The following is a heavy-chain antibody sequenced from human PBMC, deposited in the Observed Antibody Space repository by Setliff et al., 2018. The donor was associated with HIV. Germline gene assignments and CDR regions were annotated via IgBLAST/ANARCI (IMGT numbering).Heavy chain of an antibody. Sequence: SETLSLTCTVSGGSISGDSFYWGWFRQPPGEGLEWIGSIYYSGTTYYAPSLETRLTISVDTSTNQFSLKLTSVTAADTAMYFCAGDSGYPSNWFDPWGQGILVTVSS. CDR1: GGSISGDSFY. CDR2: IYYSGTT. D-gene: IGHD3-22*01. CDR3: AGDSGYPSNWFDP. V-gene: IGHV4-39*02. J-gene: IGHJ5*02.